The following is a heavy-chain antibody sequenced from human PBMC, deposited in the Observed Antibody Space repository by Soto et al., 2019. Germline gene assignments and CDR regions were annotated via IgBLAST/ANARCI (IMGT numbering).Heavy chain of an antibody. CDR1: GFSLSTSGVG. CDR3: ARKDDSSGYHLAFDY. CDR2: IYYSGST. J-gene: IGHJ4*02. V-gene: IGHV4-61*08. Sequence: LVNPTQTLTLTCTFSGFSLSTSGVGVGWIRQPPGKGLEWIGYIYYSGSTNYNPSLKSRVTISVDTSKNQFSLKLSSVTAADTAVYYCARKDDSSGYHLAFDYWGQGTLVTVSS. D-gene: IGHD3-22*01.